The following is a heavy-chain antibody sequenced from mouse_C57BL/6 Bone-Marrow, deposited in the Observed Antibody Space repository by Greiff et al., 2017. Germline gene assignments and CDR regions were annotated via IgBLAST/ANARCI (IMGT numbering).Heavy chain of an antibody. D-gene: IGHD1-1*01. CDR2: ISSGSSTI. CDR3: ARPYYYCSSPWFAY. J-gene: IGHJ3*01. Sequence: EVKVVESGGGLVKPGGSLKLSCAASGFTFSDYGMHWVRQAPEKGLEWVAYISSGSSTIYYADTVKGRFTLSRDNAKNTLFLQMTSLRSEDTAMYYCARPYYYCSSPWFAYWCQGTLVTVSA. CDR1: GFTFSDYG. V-gene: IGHV5-17*01.